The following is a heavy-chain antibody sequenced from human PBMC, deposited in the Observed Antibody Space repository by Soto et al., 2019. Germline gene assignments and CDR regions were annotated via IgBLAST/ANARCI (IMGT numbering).Heavy chain of an antibody. CDR2: IRAYNGNT. D-gene: IGHD3-22*01. CDR3: ASAPYYYDSSGPAYYFEY. V-gene: IGHV1-18*01. CDR1: GYTFTSYG. J-gene: IGHJ4*02. Sequence: ASVKVSCKDSGYTFTSYGISWVRQAPGQGLEWMGWIRAYNGNTNYAQKLQGRVTMTTDTSTSTAYMELRSLRSDDTAVYYCASAPYYYDSSGPAYYFEYLGQGALVTVSS.